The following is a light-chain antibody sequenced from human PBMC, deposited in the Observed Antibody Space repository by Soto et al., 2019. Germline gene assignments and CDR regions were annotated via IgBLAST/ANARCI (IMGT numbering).Light chain of an antibody. CDR1: QSVSSN. Sequence: EIVMTQSPATLSVSPGERATLSCRASQSVSSNLAWYQQKPRQAPRLLIYGASTRATGIPARFSGSGSGTAFTLTISSLQSEDFAVYYCQHYNNWPPWTFGQGTKVEIK. CDR3: QHYNNWPPWT. J-gene: IGKJ1*01. V-gene: IGKV3-15*01. CDR2: GAS.